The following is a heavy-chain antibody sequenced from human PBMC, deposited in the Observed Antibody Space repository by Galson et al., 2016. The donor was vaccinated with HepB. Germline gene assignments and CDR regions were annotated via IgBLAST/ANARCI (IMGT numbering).Heavy chain of an antibody. CDR2: IYYSGST. CDR3: AGSGYGDYESWFDP. J-gene: IGHJ5*02. V-gene: IGHV4-39*01. Sequence: ETLSLTCTVSGGSISSSSYYWGWIRQPPGKGLEWIGSIYYSGSTFDNPSLKSRVTISVDTSKNEFSLTLRSVTAADTAVYYCAGSGYGDYESWFDPWGQGTLVTVSS. D-gene: IGHD5-12*01. CDR1: GGSISSSSYY.